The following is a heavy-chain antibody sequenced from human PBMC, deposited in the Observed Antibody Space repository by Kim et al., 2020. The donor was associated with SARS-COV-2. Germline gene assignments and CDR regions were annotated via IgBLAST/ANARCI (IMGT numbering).Heavy chain of an antibody. CDR1: GFSFSTCA. Sequence: GGSLRLSCAASGFSFSTCAMSWVRQAPGRGLEWVSTISASGDRTYYADSVRARFTISRDNTKNTLFLQVNSLRAEDTALYYCAKEDRTGTQAFWGQGTL. D-gene: IGHD1-7*01. CDR2: ISASGDRT. CDR3: AKEDRTGTQAF. J-gene: IGHJ4*01. V-gene: IGHV3-23*01.